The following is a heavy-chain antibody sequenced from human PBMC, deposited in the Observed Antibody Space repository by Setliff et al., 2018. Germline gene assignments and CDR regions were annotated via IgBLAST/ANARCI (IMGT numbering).Heavy chain of an antibody. CDR3: ARDGNNWNDLDY. Sequence: PSETLSLTCAVYGGSFSGYYWSWIRQPPGKRLEWIGEINHSGSTNYNPSLKSRVTISVDTSKNQFSLKLSSVTAADTAVYYCARDGNNWNDLDYWGHGTLVTVSS. J-gene: IGHJ4*01. CDR2: INHSGST. CDR1: GGSFSGYY. V-gene: IGHV4-34*01. D-gene: IGHD1-20*01.